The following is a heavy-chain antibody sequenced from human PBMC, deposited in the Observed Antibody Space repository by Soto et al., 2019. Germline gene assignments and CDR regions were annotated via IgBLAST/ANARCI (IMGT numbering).Heavy chain of an antibody. CDR3: VRKRTSVLTQAYFDY. Sequence: ETLSLTFTVSVGSDSNSNYYLGWIRQSPGKGLEWIGSVYYRGRSYSKSSVKSRVAISVDTSKNQFSLNLNSVTASDTAVYYCVRKRTSVLTQAYFDYWGPGALVTVPQ. CDR1: VGSDSNSNYY. D-gene: IGHD2-8*01. V-gene: IGHV4-39*01. J-gene: IGHJ4*02. CDR2: VYYRGRS.